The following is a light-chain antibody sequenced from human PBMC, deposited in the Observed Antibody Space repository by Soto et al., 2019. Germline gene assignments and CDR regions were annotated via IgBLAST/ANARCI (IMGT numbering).Light chain of an antibody. CDR2: AAS. J-gene: IGKJ5*01. V-gene: IGKV1-39*01. CDR3: QQSYSTPLP. Sequence: DIQMTQSPSSLSASVGDRVTITCRASQSISSYLNWYQQKPGKAPKLLIYAASSLQSGVPSRFSGSGSGTDFTLTISSLQPEDFATYYCQQSYSTPLPFGQGTRLEI. CDR1: QSISSY.